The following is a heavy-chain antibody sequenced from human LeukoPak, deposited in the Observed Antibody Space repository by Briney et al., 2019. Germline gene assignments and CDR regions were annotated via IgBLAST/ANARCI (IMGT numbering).Heavy chain of an antibody. CDR2: IYYSGST. CDR3: ARDPITMVRGVIPHSDY. D-gene: IGHD3-10*01. J-gene: IGHJ4*02. V-gene: IGHV4-30-4*08. CDR1: GGSISSGDYY. Sequence: SETLSLTCSVSGGSISSGDYYWSWIRQPPGKGLEWIGYIYYSGSTYYNPSLKSRVTISVDTSKNQFSLKLSSVTAADTAVYYCARDPITMVRGVIPHSDYWGQGTLVTVSS.